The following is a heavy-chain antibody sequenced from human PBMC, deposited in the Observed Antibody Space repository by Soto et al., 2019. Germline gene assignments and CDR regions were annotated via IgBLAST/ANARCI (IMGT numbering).Heavy chain of an antibody. CDR1: GISLSRLR. Sequence: LPCAPSGISLSRLRMSWVRQAPGQGLERVANMNQDGSDTYYVDSVTGRFTISRDNAKNSLYLQMNSLRAEDSGSYYGGRGAGFIVAGVPGGQGTPAHVSS. CDR2: MNQDGSDT. V-gene: IGHV3-7*01. J-gene: IGHJ5*02. D-gene: IGHD1-26*01. CDR3: GRGAGFIVAGVP.